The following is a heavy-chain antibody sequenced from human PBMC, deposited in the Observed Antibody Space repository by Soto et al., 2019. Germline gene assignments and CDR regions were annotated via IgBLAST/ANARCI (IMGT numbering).Heavy chain of an antibody. J-gene: IGHJ4*02. CDR2: IYYTGRT. Sequence: SETLSLTCTVSGGSVSGGSYYWSWIRQPPGKGLEWIGYIYYTGRTNYNPSLKSRVTISVDTSKNQFSLELSSVTAADTAVYYCARDFDYFDYWGQGTLVTVSS. CDR1: GGSVSGGSYY. V-gene: IGHV4-61*01. D-gene: IGHD3-3*01. CDR3: ARDFDYFDY.